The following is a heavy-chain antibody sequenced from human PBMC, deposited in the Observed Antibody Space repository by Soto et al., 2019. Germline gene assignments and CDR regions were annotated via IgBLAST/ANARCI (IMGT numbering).Heavy chain of an antibody. J-gene: IGHJ6*02. Sequence: ASVKVSCKASGGTFSSYAISWVRQAPGQGLEWMGWINPNSGGTNYAQKFQGRVTMTRDTSISTAYMELSRLRSDDAAVYYCARDVEAVYCSSTSCFSYYYYGMDVWGQGTTVT. V-gene: IGHV1-2*02. CDR2: INPNSGGT. D-gene: IGHD2-2*01. CDR1: GGTFSSYA. CDR3: ARDVEAVYCSSTSCFSYYYYGMDV.